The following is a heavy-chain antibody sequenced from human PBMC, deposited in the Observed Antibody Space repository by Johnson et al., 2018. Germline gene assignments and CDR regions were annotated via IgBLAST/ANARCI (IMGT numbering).Heavy chain of an antibody. D-gene: IGHD6-19*01. CDR1: GFTFSSYD. V-gene: IGHV3-13*01. Sequence: VQLGQSGGGLVQPGGSLGLSCAASGFTFSSYDMHWVRQATGKGLEWVSAIGTAGDTYYPGSVKGRFTISRENAKNSLYLQMNNLRAGDTAVYYCARAGAGAFDIWGQGTMVTVSS. CDR3: ARAGAGAFDI. CDR2: IGTAGDT. J-gene: IGHJ3*02.